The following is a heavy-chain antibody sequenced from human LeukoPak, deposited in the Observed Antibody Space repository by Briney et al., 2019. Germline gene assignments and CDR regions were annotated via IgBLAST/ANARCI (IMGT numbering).Heavy chain of an antibody. Sequence: GGSLRLSCVASGFTFSSSAMNWVRQAPGEGLQWVSAIGGSGGDTYYADSVKGRFTISRENSKTTVYLQMDNLRAEDMAVYYCAKDWRMEVRGQGTTVTVSS. CDR1: GFTFSSSA. CDR2: IGGSGGDT. CDR3: AKDWRMEV. V-gene: IGHV3-23*01. J-gene: IGHJ6*02.